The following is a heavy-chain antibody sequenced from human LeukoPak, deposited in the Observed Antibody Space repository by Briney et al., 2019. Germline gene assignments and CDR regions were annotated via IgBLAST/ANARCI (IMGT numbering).Heavy chain of an antibody. V-gene: IGHV1-3*01. J-gene: IGHJ4*02. CDR1: GYTFTSYA. CDR3: ARGRYSSGWYCIDY. CDR2: INAGNGNT. Sequence: RASVTVSCKASGYTFTSYAIHWVRQAPGQRLEWMGWINAGNGNTKYSQKFQGRVTITRDTSASTAYMELSSLRSEDTAVYYCARGRYSSGWYCIDYWGQGTLVTVSS. D-gene: IGHD6-19*01.